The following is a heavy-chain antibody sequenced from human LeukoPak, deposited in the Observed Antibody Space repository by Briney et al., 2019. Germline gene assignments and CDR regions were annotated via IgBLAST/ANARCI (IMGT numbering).Heavy chain of an antibody. CDR2: MNPNSGNT. D-gene: IGHD2-15*01. J-gene: IGHJ5*02. Sequence: ASVKVSCKASGYTFTSYDINWVRQATGQGLEWMGWMNPNSGNTGYAQKFQGRVTMTRNTSISTAYMELSSLRSEDTAVYYCARIYCSGGSCYSSWFDPWGQGTLVTVSS. CDR3: ARIYCSGGSCYSSWFDP. V-gene: IGHV1-8*01. CDR1: GYTFTSYD.